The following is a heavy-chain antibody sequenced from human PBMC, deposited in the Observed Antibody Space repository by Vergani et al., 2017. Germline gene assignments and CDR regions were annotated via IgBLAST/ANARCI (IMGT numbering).Heavy chain of an antibody. J-gene: IGHJ3*02. CDR2: IWYDGSNK. Sequence: QVQLVESRGGVVQPGRSLRLSCAASGFTFSSYGMHWVRQAPGSGLEGVAVIWYDGSNKYYADPVKGLFTFSRDNSKNTLYLQMNSLRAEDTAVYYCARDLSVMQWLGKGDAFDIWGQGTMVTVSS. CDR1: GFTFSSYG. V-gene: IGHV3-33*01. CDR3: ARDLSVMQWLGKGDAFDI. D-gene: IGHD6-19*01.